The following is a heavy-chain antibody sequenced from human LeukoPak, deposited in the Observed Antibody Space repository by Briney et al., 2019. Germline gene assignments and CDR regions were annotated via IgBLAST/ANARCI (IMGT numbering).Heavy chain of an antibody. J-gene: IGHJ4*02. Sequence: PSETLSLTCTVSGGSLSSSSYYWGWIRQPPGKGLEWIGIIYYSGNTYYNPSLKSRVTIHVDTSNNQFSLKLSSVTAADTAVSYCARPRQGDYYFHYWGQGTLVSVSS. CDR3: ARPRQGDYYFHY. CDR2: IYYSGNT. CDR1: GGSLSSSSYY. V-gene: IGHV4-39*01. D-gene: IGHD2-21*02.